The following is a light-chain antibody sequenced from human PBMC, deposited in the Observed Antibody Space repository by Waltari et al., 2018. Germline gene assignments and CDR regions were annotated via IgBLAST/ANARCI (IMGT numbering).Light chain of an antibody. CDR2: GSS. J-gene: IGKJ2*01. Sequence: EIVLTQSPGTLSLSPGERATLSCRASQSVSSNYLAWYQQRPGQAPRLLIHGSSSRATGIPDRCSGSGSGTDFTLTISRLEPEDCAVYYCQQYGRSWNTFGQGTKLEIK. V-gene: IGKV3-20*01. CDR3: QQYGRSWNT. CDR1: QSVSSNY.